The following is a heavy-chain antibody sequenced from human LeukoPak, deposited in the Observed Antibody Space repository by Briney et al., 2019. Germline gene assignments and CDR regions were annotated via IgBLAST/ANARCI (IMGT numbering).Heavy chain of an antibody. V-gene: IGHV1-69*04. D-gene: IGHD6-13*01. CDR3: ARVLASIAAAGTGYYYYGMDV. Sequence: SVTVSCKASGGTFSSYAISWVRQAPGQGLEWMGRIIPILGIANYAQKFQGRVTITADKSTSTAYMELSSLRSEDTAVYYCARVLASIAAAGTGYYYYGMDVWGQGTTVTVSS. CDR1: GGTFSSYA. CDR2: IIPILGIA. J-gene: IGHJ6*02.